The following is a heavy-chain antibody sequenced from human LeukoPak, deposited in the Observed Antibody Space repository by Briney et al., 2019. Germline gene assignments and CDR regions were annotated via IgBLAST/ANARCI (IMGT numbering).Heavy chain of an antibody. Sequence: PSETLSLTCTVSGGSISSYYWSWIRQPPRKGLEWVGYIYNSRDTNYNPSLKSRVTFSADTSKNQFSLKLSSVTAADTAVYYFARKGPIAATGPDYWGQGTLVTVSS. CDR3: ARKGPIAATGPDY. J-gene: IGHJ4*02. CDR1: GGSISSYY. CDR2: IYNSRDT. V-gene: IGHV4-59*01. D-gene: IGHD6-13*01.